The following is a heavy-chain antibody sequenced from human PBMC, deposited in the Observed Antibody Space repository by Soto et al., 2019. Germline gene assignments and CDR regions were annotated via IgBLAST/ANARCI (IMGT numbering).Heavy chain of an antibody. Sequence: PGGSLRLSWGASGFTCSRYGMSWGRQAPGKGLEWVSAISGSGGSTYYADSVNGRFTISRDNSKNTLYLQMNSLRAEDTAVYYCAKVGVTTSSAYYYGMDVWGQGTTVTVSS. CDR3: AKVGVTTSSAYYYGMDV. D-gene: IGHD4-4*01. J-gene: IGHJ6*02. CDR2: ISGSGGST. V-gene: IGHV3-23*01. CDR1: GFTCSRYG.